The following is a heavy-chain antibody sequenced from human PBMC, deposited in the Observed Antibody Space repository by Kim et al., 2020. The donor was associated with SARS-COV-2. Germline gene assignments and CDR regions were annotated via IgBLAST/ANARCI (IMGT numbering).Heavy chain of an antibody. J-gene: IGHJ4*02. CDR2: ISFSGGT. CDR3: VRVDDY. V-gene: IGHV4-4*02. Sequence: SETLSLTCAVSGGSISNGNWWSWVRQPPGKGLEWVAEISFSGGTRYNPSLQSRVTLLTDTSKNQFSLSLTSVTAAVTAVYYCVRVDDYWGPGTLVTVSS. CDR1: GGSISNGNW.